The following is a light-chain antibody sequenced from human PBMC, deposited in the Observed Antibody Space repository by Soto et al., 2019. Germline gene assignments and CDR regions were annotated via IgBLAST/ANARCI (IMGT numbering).Light chain of an antibody. CDR2: EVS. CDR3: SSYTSSSTLD. J-gene: IGLJ1*01. V-gene: IGLV2-14*01. Sequence: QSALTQPASVSGSPGQSITISCTGTSSDVGGYNYVSWYQQHPGKAPKLMIYEVSNRPSGVSNRFSGSKSGNTASLTISGLQAGDEADYYCSSYTSSSTLDFGTGTKLTVL. CDR1: SSDVGGYNY.